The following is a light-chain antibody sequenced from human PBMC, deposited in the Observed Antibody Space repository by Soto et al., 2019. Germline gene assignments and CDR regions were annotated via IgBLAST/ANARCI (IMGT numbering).Light chain of an antibody. CDR3: QQYGSSPPT. J-gene: IGKJ1*01. V-gene: IGKV3-20*01. CDR1: QSVSSSY. CDR2: GAS. Sequence: EIVLTHSPGTLSLSPGERATLSCRASQSVSSSYLAWYQQKAGQAPRLLIFGASIRATGIPDRFSGSGSGTDFTLTISRLEPEDFAVYYCQQYGSSPPTFGQGTKVEIK.